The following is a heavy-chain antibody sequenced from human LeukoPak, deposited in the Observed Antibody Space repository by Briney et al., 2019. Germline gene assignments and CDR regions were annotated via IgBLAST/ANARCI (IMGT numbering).Heavy chain of an antibody. CDR3: ARALTRPRGWYYFDY. V-gene: IGHV1-69*13. CDR1: GGTFSSYA. J-gene: IGHJ4*02. Sequence: ASVKVSCKASGGTFSSYAISWVRQAPGQGLEWMGGIIPIFGTANYAQKFQGRVTITADESTSTAYMELSSLRSEDTAVYYCARALTRPRGWYYFDYWGQGTLVTVSS. D-gene: IGHD3-22*01. CDR2: IIPIFGTA.